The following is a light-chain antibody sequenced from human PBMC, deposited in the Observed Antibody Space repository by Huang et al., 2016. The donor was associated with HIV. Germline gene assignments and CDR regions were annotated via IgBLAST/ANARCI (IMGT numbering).Light chain of an antibody. Sequence: EIVMTQFPATLSVSPGERATLSCRASQSVSRNLAWYQQKPGQDPRLLIHGASTRATGIPARFSGSGSGTEFTLTISSLQSEDLAIYYCQQYNIWPPYTFGQGTKLEIK. CDR2: GAS. CDR1: QSVSRN. V-gene: IGKV3-15*01. J-gene: IGKJ2*01. CDR3: QQYNIWPPYT.